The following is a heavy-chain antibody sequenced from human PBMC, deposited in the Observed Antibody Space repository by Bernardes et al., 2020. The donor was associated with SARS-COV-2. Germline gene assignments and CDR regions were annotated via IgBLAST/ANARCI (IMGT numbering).Heavy chain of an antibody. J-gene: IGHJ4*02. D-gene: IGHD6-13*01. Sequence: SETLSLTCTVSGGSFSSGTYYWSWVRQPAGKGLEWIGHIYVTGSTDYNPTLKSRVTIIKDTFKNQFSLHLNSVTAADTALYYCARARGGIEARRGSYFDHWGQGAPVTVSS. CDR1: GGSFSSGTYY. CDR2: IYVTGST. V-gene: IGHV4-61*09. CDR3: ARARGGIEARRGSYFDH.